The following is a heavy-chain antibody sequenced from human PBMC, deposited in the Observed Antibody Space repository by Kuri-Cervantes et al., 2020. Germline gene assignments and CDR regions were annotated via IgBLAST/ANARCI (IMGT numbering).Heavy chain of an antibody. Sequence: SETLSLTCAVYGGSFSSYYWSWIRQPPGKGLEWIGSIHYGGSSNYHPSLKSRVTISVDTSKNQFSLKLSSVTAADTAVYYCATYSNGWYSGLDYWGQGTLVTVSS. J-gene: IGHJ4*02. CDR1: GGSFSSYY. D-gene: IGHD6-19*01. CDR2: IHYGGSS. CDR3: ATYSNGWYSGLDY. V-gene: IGHV4-59*08.